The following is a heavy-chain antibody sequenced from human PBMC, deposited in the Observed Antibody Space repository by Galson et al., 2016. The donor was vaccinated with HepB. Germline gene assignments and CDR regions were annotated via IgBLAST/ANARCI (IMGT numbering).Heavy chain of an antibody. Sequence: SLRLSCAASGFTFSSYAMHWFRQAPGRWLEWVAVTSYDGNSEHYADSVKGRFTISRDNSKNPLYLQVNRLTADDTAVYYCARGYLRPYYYDNRYYFPLDYWGQGTLVTVSS. V-gene: IGHV3-30-3*01. J-gene: IGHJ4*02. CDR3: ARGYLRPYYYDNRYYFPLDY. CDR2: TSYDGNSE. CDR1: GFTFSSYA. D-gene: IGHD3-22*01.